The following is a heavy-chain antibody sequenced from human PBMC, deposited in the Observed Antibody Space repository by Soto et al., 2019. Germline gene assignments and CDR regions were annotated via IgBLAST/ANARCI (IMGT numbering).Heavy chain of an antibody. J-gene: IGHJ3*02. V-gene: IGHV1-24*01. CDR1: GYTLTKLS. CDR2: IDPEEGET. Sequence: ASVKVSCKVSGYTLTKLSIHWVRQAPGQGLEWMGAIDPEEGETIYAQKFQGRVTVTEDTSTDTAYLDLSSLRFDDTAMYYCATDPADVFNMWGRGTMVTVSS. CDR3: ATDPADVFNM.